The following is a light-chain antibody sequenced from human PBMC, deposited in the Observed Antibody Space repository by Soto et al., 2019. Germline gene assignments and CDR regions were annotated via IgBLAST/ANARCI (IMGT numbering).Light chain of an antibody. CDR2: EVS. V-gene: IGLV2-18*02. CDR3: SSSTSSSTYV. J-gene: IGLJ1*01. CDR1: SSDVGSYNR. Sequence: SALTQPPSVSGSPGQSVAISCTGTSSDVGSYNRVSWYQQPPGTAPKVMIYEVSNRPSGVPDRFSGSKSGNTASLTISGLQAEDEADYYCSSSTSSSTYVFGTGPKVTVL.